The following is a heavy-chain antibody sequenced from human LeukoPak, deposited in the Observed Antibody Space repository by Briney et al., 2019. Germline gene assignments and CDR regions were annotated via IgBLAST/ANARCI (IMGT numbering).Heavy chain of an antibody. CDR3: ARDHAPGIAAAWDFQH. V-gene: IGHV3-30*02. CDR2: IRYDESDK. Sequence: SGGSLRLSCAASGFRFTDYGMHWVRQAPGKGLEWVAFIRYDESDKYYADSVKGRFTISRDNSKSTLTLQMNSLRAEDTAVYYCARDHAPGIAAAWDFQHWGQGTLVTVSS. D-gene: IGHD6-13*01. J-gene: IGHJ1*01. CDR1: GFRFTDYG.